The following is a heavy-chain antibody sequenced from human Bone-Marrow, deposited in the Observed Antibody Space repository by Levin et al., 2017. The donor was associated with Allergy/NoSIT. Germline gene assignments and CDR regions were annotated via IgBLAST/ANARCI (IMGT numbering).Heavy chain of an antibody. CDR3: AKDRGSGSSAIDY. CDR1: GFTFSSYG. Sequence: GGSLRLSCAASGFTFSSYGMHWVRQAPGKGLEWVAVISYDGSNKYYADSVKGRFTISRDNSKNTLYLQMNSLRAEDTAVYYYAKDRGSGSSAIDYWGQGTLVTVSS. V-gene: IGHV3-30*18. CDR2: ISYDGSNK. J-gene: IGHJ4*02. D-gene: IGHD3-10*01.